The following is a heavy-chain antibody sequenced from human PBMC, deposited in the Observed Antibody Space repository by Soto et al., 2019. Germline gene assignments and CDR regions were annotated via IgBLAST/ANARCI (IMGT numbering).Heavy chain of an antibody. CDR3: ARAGAAVPGGYYYYMDV. J-gene: IGHJ6*03. CDR2: ISSSSSYI. Sequence: GGSLRLSCAASGFTFSSYSMNWVRQAPGKGLEWVSSISSSSSYIYYADSVKGRFTISRDNAKNSLYLQMNSLRAEDTAVYYCARAGAAVPGGYYYYMDVWGKGTTVTVSS. D-gene: IGHD6-13*01. CDR1: GFTFSSYS. V-gene: IGHV3-21*01.